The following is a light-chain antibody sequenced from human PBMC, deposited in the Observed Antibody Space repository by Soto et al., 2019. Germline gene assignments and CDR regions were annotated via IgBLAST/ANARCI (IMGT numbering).Light chain of an antibody. J-gene: IGKJ1*01. Sequence: EIVLTQSPATLSLSPGERATLSCRASQSVSSYLAWYQQKPGQAPRLLIYDASNRATGIPARFSGSGSGTDFTLTISGLEPEDFAVYYCQQYGSSPSWTFGQGTKV. CDR1: QSVSSY. CDR3: QQYGSSPSWT. V-gene: IGKV3-20*01. CDR2: DAS.